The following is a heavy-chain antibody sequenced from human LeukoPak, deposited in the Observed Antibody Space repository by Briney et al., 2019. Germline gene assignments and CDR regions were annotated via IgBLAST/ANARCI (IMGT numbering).Heavy chain of an antibody. Sequence: GGSLRLSCAASGFTFSSYAMSWVRQAPGKGLEWVSAISGDGGSAYYSDSVKGRFTISRDNSKNTLYLQMHSLRAEDTAVYYCAKMGYYESSDFFDYWGRGTLVTVSS. CDR2: ISGDGGSA. V-gene: IGHV3-23*01. CDR3: AKMGYYESSDFFDY. J-gene: IGHJ4*02. D-gene: IGHD3-22*01. CDR1: GFTFSSYA.